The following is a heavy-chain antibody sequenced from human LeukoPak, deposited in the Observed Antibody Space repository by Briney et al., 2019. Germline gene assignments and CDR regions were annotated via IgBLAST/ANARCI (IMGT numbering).Heavy chain of an antibody. CDR1: GYTFTSYY. D-gene: IGHD5-18*01. J-gene: IGHJ4*02. V-gene: IGHV1-46*01. CDR3: ASGVLTAMADYFDY. CDR2: INPSGGST. Sequence: ASVKVSCKASGYTFTSYYIHWVRQAPGQGLEWMGLINPSGGSTNYAQKFQGRVTMTRDTSTSTVYMELSSLRSEDTAVYYCASGVLTAMADYFDYWGREPWSPSPQ.